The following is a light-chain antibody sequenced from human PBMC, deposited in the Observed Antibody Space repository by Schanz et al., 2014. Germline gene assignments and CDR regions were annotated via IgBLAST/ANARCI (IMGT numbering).Light chain of an antibody. CDR3: QQYENLPRT. J-gene: IGKJ2*01. CDR1: QSISSW. Sequence: DIQMTQSPSTLSASVGDRVTITCRASQSISSWLAWYQQKPGKAPKLLIYKASSLESGVPSRFSGSGSGTDFTFTISSLQPEDIATYYCQQYENLPRTFGQGTKLEIK. V-gene: IGKV1-5*03. CDR2: KAS.